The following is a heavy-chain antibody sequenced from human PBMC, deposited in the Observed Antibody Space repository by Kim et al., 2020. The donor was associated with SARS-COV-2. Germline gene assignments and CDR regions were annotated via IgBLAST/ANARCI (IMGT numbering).Heavy chain of an antibody. CDR3: ARAHSSGWYGGMAA. D-gene: IGHD6-19*01. CDR2: ISYDGSNK. V-gene: IGHV3-30-3*01. J-gene: IGHJ6*02. CDR1: GFIFSSYA. Sequence: GGSLRLSCAASGFIFSSYAMHWVRQAPGKGLEWVAVISYDGSNKYYADPVKGRFTISRDNSKNTLYLQMNSLRAEDTAVYYCARAHSSGWYGGMAAWGQG.